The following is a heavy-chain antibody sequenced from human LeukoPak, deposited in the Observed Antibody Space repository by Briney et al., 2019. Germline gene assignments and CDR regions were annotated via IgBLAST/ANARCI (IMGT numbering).Heavy chain of an antibody. V-gene: IGHV3-7*01. CDR3: ARVPEGEMATIEKYYYYYYMDV. CDR1: GFTFSSYW. Sequence: GGSLRLSCAASGFTFSSYWMSWVRQAPGKGLEWVANIKQDGSEKYYVDSVKGRFTISRDNAKNSLYLQMNSLRAEDTAVYYCARVPEGEMATIEKYYYYYYMDVWGKGTTVTISS. J-gene: IGHJ6*03. D-gene: IGHD5-24*01. CDR2: IKQDGSEK.